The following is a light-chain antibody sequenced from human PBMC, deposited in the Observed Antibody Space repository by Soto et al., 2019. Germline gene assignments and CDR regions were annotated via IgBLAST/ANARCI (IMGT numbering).Light chain of an antibody. CDR3: QQYNNWPPIT. Sequence: EIVMTQSPATLSVSPGERATLSCRASQSVSIKLAWYQQKPGQAPRLLIYDTSTRATGIPARFSGSGSGTEFTLTIRRLQSEDFAVYYCQQYNNWPPITFGQGTQREIK. V-gene: IGKV3-15*01. CDR1: QSVSIK. CDR2: DTS. J-gene: IGKJ5*01.